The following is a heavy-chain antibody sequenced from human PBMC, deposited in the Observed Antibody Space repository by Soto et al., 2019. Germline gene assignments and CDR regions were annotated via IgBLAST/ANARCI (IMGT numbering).Heavy chain of an antibody. CDR3: ARGRYRGYETHFDY. D-gene: IGHD5-12*01. J-gene: IGHJ4*02. Sequence: AAVKVSCKASGYTFTSYDINWVRQATGQGLEGIGWMNPNSGNTGYAQNFQGRVTMTRNTSISTAYMELSSLRSEDTAVYYCARGRYRGYETHFDYWGQGTLVTVSS. CDR1: GYTFTSYD. CDR2: MNPNSGNT. V-gene: IGHV1-8*01.